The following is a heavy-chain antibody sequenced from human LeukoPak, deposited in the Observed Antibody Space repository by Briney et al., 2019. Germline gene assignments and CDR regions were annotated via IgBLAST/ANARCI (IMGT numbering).Heavy chain of an antibody. V-gene: IGHV4-34*01. CDR2: INHSGST. D-gene: IGHD3-9*01. CDR3: ARGSRLTGAFDI. CDR1: GGSFSGYY. J-gene: IGHJ3*02. Sequence: SETLSLTCALYGGSFSGYYWSWIRQPPGKGLEWIGGINHSGSTNYNPSLKSRVTISLDTSKNQFSLKLSSVTAADTAVYYCARGSRLTGAFDIWGQGTMVTVSS.